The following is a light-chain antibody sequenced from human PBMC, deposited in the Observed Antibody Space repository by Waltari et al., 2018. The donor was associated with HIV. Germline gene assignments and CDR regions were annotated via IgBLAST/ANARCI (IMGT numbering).Light chain of an antibody. J-gene: IGKJ2*01. V-gene: IGKV3-20*01. CDR3: QQFYRPPYT. Sequence: TVLTQSPGSLSLSPGERASLSCRASQSVSSSYLAWYQQKPGQAPRLFIFGESSRATGVPDRFSGSGSGTDFTLTIDRLEPEDFAVYYCQQFYRPPYTFGQGTKLEIK. CDR1: QSVSSSY. CDR2: GES.